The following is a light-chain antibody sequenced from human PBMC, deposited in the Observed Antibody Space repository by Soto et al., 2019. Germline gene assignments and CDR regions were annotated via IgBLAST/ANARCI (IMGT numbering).Light chain of an antibody. CDR2: KAS. CDR1: QSISSW. J-gene: IGKJ1*01. Sequence: DIQMTQSPSTLSASVGDRVTITCRASQSISSWLAWYQQKPGKAPKLLIYKASSLESGVPSRFSGSGSGTQFTLTISSPQPDDFATYCCQQYNSYPWTFGQGTKVEIK. CDR3: QQYNSYPWT. V-gene: IGKV1-5*03.